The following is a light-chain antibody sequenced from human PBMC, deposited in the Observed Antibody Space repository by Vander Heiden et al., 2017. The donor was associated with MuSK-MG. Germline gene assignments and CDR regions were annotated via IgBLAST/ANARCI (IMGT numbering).Light chain of an antibody. CDR1: QSIRSY. J-gene: IGKJ2*01. CDR2: AAS. V-gene: IGKV1-39*01. CDR3: QQSDSTPYT. Sequence: DIQTTQSPSSLSASVGDRVTITCRASQSIRSYLNWYQQKPGKVPKLLIYAASSLQSGVPSRFSGSGSGTDFTLTISRLQPEDFASYYCQQSDSTPYTFGQGTKLEIK.